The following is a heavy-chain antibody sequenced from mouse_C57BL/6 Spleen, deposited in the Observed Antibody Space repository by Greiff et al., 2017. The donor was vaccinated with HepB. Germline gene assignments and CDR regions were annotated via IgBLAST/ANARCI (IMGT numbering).Heavy chain of an antibody. V-gene: IGHV1-64*01. Sequence: QVQLQQPGAELVKPGASVKLSCKASGYTFTSYWMHWVKQRPGQGLEWIGMIHPNSGSTNYNEKFKSKATLTVDKSSSTAYMQLSSLTSEDSAVYYCASGDIIYCYRSSYISFAYWGQGTLVTVSA. CDR3: ASGDIIYCYRSSYISFAY. J-gene: IGHJ3*01. CDR2: IHPNSGST. D-gene: IGHD1-1*01. CDR1: GYTFTSYW.